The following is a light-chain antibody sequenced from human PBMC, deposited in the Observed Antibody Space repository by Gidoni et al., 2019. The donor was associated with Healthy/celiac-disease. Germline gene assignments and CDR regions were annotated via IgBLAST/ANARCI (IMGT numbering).Light chain of an antibody. J-gene: IGKJ3*01. CDR3: QQVNSYPT. CDR1: QGRSSA. CDR2: DAS. Sequence: AIRLTQAPSSLSASVGDRVTITFRASQGRSSALAGYQQKPGKATKLLIYDASSLESGVPARFSGSGSGTDYTLTISSLQPEDFAPYHCQQVNSYPTVXPXTKVDIK. V-gene: IGKV1-13*02.